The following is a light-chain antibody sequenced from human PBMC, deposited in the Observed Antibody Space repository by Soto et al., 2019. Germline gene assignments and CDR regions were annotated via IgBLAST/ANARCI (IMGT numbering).Light chain of an antibody. J-gene: IGKJ1*01. CDR3: QHYNSYSEA. Sequence: ASVGDRVTITCRASQSITSWLAWYQQKPGRAPKLLIYDASSLESGVPSRFSGSGSGTEFTLTISSLQPDDFATYYCQHYNSYSEAFGQGTKVDI. CDR1: QSITSW. V-gene: IGKV1-5*01. CDR2: DAS.